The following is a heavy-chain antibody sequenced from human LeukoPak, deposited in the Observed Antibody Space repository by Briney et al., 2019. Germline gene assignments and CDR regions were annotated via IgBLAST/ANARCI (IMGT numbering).Heavy chain of an antibody. D-gene: IGHD4-17*01. CDR2: IIPIFGTA. Sequence: GASVKVSCKASGGTFSSYAISWVRQAPGQGLEWMGGIIPIFGTANYVQKFQGRVTITADKSTSTAYMELSSLRSEDTAVYYCASTTSSDYGDYDSPYYFDYWGQGTLVTVSS. CDR3: ASTTSSDYGDYDSPYYFDY. J-gene: IGHJ4*02. CDR1: GGTFSSYA. V-gene: IGHV1-69*06.